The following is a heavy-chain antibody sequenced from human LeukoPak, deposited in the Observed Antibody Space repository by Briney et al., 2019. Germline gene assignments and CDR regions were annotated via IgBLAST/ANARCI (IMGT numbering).Heavy chain of an antibody. D-gene: IGHD3-22*01. CDR1: GFTFSSYA. Sequence: GGSLRLSCAASGFTFSSYAMSWVRQAPGKGLEWVSAISGSGGSTYYADSVKGRFTISRDNSKNTLYLQMNSLRAEDTAVYYCAICRYYDTSAFDYWGQGTLVTVSS. J-gene: IGHJ4*02. V-gene: IGHV3-23*01. CDR3: AICRYYDTSAFDY. CDR2: ISGSGGST.